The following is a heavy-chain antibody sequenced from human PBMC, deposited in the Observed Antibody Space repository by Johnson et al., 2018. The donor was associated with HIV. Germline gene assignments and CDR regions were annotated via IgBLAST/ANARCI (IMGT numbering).Heavy chain of an antibody. CDR1: GFTFSSYW. V-gene: IGHV3-7*01. CDR2: IKHDGSEE. CDR3: ARGDYHDSSGYFSDAFDV. J-gene: IGHJ3*01. Sequence: VQLVESGGGLVQPGGSLRLSCVASGFTFSSYWMTWVRQAPGEGLEWVANIKHDGSEEYYVDSVKGRFSISRDKAKSSVYLQINSLRAEDTAVYYCARGDYHDSSGYFSDAFDVWGQGTMVTVSS. D-gene: IGHD3-22*01.